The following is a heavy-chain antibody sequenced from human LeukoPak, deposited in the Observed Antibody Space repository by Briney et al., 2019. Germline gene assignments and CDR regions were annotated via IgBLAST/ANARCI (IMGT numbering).Heavy chain of an antibody. CDR2: IYYSGCT. V-gene: IGHV4-59*01. D-gene: IGHD5-24*01. Sequence: SETLSLTCTVSGGSISSYYWSWIRQPPGKGLEWIGYIYYSGCTNYNPSLKSRVTISVDTSRNQFSLRVSSVTAADTAVYYCAREDGRDGYNYVAFWGQGTLVTVSS. CDR3: AREDGRDGYNYVAF. CDR1: GGSISSYY. J-gene: IGHJ4*02.